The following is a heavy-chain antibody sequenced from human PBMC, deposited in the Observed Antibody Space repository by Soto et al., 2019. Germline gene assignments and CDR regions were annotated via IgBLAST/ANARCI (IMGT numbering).Heavy chain of an antibody. CDR3: ARSYYYDSSGYYNWFDP. Sequence: SVKVSCKASGGTFSSYAISWVRQAPGQGLEWMGGIIPIFGTANYAQRFQGRVTITADESTSTAYMELSSLRSEDTAVYYCARSYYYDSSGYYNWFDPWGQGTLVTSPQ. D-gene: IGHD3-22*01. CDR1: GGTFSSYA. J-gene: IGHJ5*02. V-gene: IGHV1-69*13. CDR2: IIPIFGTA.